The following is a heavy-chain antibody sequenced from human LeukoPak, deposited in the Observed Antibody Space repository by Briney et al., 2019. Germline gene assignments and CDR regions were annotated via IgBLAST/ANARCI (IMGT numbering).Heavy chain of an antibody. D-gene: IGHD3-22*01. CDR1: GGSISSGGYY. CDR2: IYYSGST. Sequence: SQTLPLTCTVSGGSISSGGYYWSWIRQHPGKGLEWIGYIYYSGSTYYNPSLKSRVTISVDTSKNQFSLKLSSVTAADTAVYYCARVRAYYYDSRAFDIWGQGTMVTVSS. V-gene: IGHV4-31*03. CDR3: ARVRAYYYDSRAFDI. J-gene: IGHJ3*02.